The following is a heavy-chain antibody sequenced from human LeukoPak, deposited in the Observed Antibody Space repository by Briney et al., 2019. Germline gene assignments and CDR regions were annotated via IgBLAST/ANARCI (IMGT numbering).Heavy chain of an antibody. CDR3: ARQVATGCYFDY. CDR2: IYYSGST. V-gene: IGHV4-39*01. CDR1: GFTVSSKD. J-gene: IGHJ4*02. Sequence: GSLRLSCEASGFTVSSKDMNWVRQPPGKGLEWIGSIYYSGSTYYNPSLKSRVTISVDTSKNQFSLKLSSVTAADTAVYYCARQVATGCYFDYWGQGTLVTVSS. D-gene: IGHD5-12*01.